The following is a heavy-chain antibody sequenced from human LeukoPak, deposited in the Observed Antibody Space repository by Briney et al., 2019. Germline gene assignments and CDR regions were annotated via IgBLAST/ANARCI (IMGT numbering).Heavy chain of an antibody. CDR3: ARGFYYGLGNWFDP. Sequence: PSQTLSLTCTVSGGSISSGDYYWSWIRQPPGKGLEWIGYIYYSGSTYYNPSLKSRVTISVDTSKNQFSLKLSSVTAADTAVYYCARGFYYGLGNWFDPWGQGTLVTVSS. CDR1: GGSISSGDYY. J-gene: IGHJ5*02. D-gene: IGHD3-10*01. V-gene: IGHV4-30-4*01. CDR2: IYYSGST.